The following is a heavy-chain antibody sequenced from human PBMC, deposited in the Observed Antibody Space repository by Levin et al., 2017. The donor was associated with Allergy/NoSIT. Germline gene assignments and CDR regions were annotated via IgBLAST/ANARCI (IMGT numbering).Heavy chain of an antibody. D-gene: IGHD1-26*01. Sequence: PGGSLRLSCAASGLSLSNNAMHWVRQAPGKGLEWVATISNDGSKEFYADSVNGRFTISRDNSKNTLYLQMNSLRAEDTAVYYCASEKWDSEDQGGQDHWGQGTLVTVSS. CDR3: ASEKWDSEDQGGQDH. CDR1: GLSLSNNA. V-gene: IGHV3-30*03. J-gene: IGHJ4*02. CDR2: ISNDGSKE.